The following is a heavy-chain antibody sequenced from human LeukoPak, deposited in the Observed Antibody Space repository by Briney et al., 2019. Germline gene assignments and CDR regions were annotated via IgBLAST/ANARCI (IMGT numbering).Heavy chain of an antibody. Sequence: PGRSLRLSCAVSGFTFSSYGMHWVRQAPGKGLEWVAVIWYDGSNKNYADSVKGRFTINRDNSKKKLYLQINRLRAEDTAVYYCAKVRNSYSSSWGNYDYWGQGTLVTVSS. V-gene: IGHV3-33*06. CDR1: GFTFSSYG. CDR3: AKVRNSYSSSWGNYDY. CDR2: IWYDGSNK. J-gene: IGHJ4*02. D-gene: IGHD6-13*01.